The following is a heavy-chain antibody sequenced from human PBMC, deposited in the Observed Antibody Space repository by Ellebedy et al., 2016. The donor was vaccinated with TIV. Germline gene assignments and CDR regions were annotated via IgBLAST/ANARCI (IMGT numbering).Heavy chain of an antibody. V-gene: IGHV4-39*07. J-gene: IGHJ3*02. D-gene: IGHD2-8*01. CDR2: IFYTGNT. Sequence: MPGGSLRLSCTVSGGSISSSNYYWAWSRQPPGKGLQWIGTIFYTGNTYYNPSLKSRLTISVDTSKNQFSLKLSSVTAADTAVYYCARDVWGGAFDIWGQGTLVTVSS. CDR3: ARDVWGGAFDI. CDR1: GGSISSSNYY.